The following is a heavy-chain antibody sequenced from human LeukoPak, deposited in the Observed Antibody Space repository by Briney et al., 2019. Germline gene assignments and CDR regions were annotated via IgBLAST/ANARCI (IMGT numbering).Heavy chain of an antibody. CDR2: IIPIFGTA. CDR3: ARDPELSAVAGTWYFDL. V-gene: IGHV1-69*13. CDR1: GGTFSSYA. Sequence: GASVKVSCKASGGTFSSYAISWVRQAPGQGLEWMGGIIPIFGTANYAQKFQGRVTITADESTSTAYMELRSLRSDDTAVYYCARDPELSAVAGTWYFDLWGRGTLVTVSS. J-gene: IGHJ2*01. D-gene: IGHD6-19*01.